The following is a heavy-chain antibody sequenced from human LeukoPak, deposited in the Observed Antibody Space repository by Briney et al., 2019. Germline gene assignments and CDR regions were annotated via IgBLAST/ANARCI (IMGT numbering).Heavy chain of an antibody. CDR2: SKRDGSSP. D-gene: IGHD2-15*01. V-gene: IGHV3-74*01. CDR1: GLTFSSYW. Sequence: GGSLRLSCAASGLTFSSYWMHWIRHAPGKGLVWVSRSKRDGSSPAYADSVKGRFTISRSNAKNSLYLQMNSLRAEDTAVYYCARDLEPYCSGGSCSRLDYWGQGTLVTVSS. J-gene: IGHJ4*02. CDR3: ARDLEPYCSGGSCSRLDY.